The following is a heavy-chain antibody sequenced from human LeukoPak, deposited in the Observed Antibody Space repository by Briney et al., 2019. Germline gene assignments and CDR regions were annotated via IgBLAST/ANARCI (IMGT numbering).Heavy chain of an antibody. CDR2: INPNSGGT. D-gene: IGHD6-13*01. CDR1: GYTFTGYY. J-gene: IGHJ4*02. Sequence: GASVKVSCKASGYTFTGYYMHWVRQAPGQGLEWMGWINPNSGGTNYAQKFQGRVTMTRDTSISTAYMELSRLRSDDTAVYYRARDPGYSRPNEDYWGQGTLVTVSS. V-gene: IGHV1-2*02. CDR3: ARDPGYSRPNEDY.